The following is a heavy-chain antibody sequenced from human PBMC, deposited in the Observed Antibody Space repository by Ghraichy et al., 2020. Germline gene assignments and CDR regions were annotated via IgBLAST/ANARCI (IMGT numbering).Heavy chain of an antibody. CDR1: GFTFSSYN. D-gene: IGHD1-7*01. CDR2: ITGSLSNI. J-gene: IGHJ4*02. CDR3: ARVPRITGTTRESDY. V-gene: IGHV3-48*02. Sequence: LTCAASGFTFSSYNMIWVRQAPGKRLEWVSYITGSLSNIYYADSVKGRFTISRDNAKNSLYLQMNSLRDEDTAVYYCARVPRITGTTRESDYWGQGTLVTVSS.